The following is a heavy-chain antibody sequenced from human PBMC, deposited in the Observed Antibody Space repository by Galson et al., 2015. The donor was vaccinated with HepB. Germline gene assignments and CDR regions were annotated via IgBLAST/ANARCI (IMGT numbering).Heavy chain of an antibody. CDR1: GFTFSSYG. D-gene: IGHD3-16*01. Sequence: SLRLSCAASGFTFSSYGMHWVRQAPGKGLEWVSSISSSGSYIYYADSVKGRFTISRDNTKNSLYLQMNSLRAEDTAVYYCAKGLGDLTGGDYYYGMDVWGQGTTVTVSS. CDR2: ISSSGSYI. CDR3: AKGLGDLTGGDYYYGMDV. V-gene: IGHV3-21*01. J-gene: IGHJ6*02.